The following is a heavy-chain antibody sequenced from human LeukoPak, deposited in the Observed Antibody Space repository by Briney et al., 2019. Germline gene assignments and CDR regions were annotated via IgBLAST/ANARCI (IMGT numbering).Heavy chain of an antibody. CDR1: GISFSGNW. J-gene: IGHJ4*02. CDR3: AFSNAFKV. Sequence: GGSLRLSCAASGISFSGNWMGWVRQAPGEGLEWVASIKYDGSAKYNAASVKGRFTVSRDNAKNPLYLEMNSLTAEDTAVYYCAFSNAFKVWGQGTLVTVSS. CDR2: IKYDGSAK. V-gene: IGHV3-7*01. D-gene: IGHD2-8*01.